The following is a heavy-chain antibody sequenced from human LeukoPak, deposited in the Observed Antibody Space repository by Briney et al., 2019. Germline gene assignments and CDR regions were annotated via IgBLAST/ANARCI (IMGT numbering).Heavy chain of an antibody. V-gene: IGHV3-21*01. D-gene: IGHD3-10*01. CDR1: GFTFSSYS. CDR2: ISSSSSYI. CDR3: ARVRYYYGSGSYYPLDY. J-gene: IGHJ4*02. Sequence: GGSLRLSCAASGFTFSSYSMNWVRQAPGKGLEWVSSISSSSSYIYYAGSVKGRFTISRDNAKNSLYLQMNSLRAEDTAVYYCARVRYYYGSGSYYPLDYWGQGALVTVSS.